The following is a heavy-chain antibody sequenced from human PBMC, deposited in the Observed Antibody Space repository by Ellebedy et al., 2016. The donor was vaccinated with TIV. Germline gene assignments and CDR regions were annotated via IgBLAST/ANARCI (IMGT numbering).Heavy chain of an antibody. J-gene: IGHJ3*02. CDR2: IYNSGIT. Sequence: SETLSLXXTVSGGSISGYSWSWIRQPPGKGLEWIASIYNSGITYYDPSLKSRVTISVDTSKIQFSLKLTSVTAADTAVYYCARGPLSDAFDIWGQGTMVTVSS. CDR1: GGSISGYS. CDR3: ARGPLSDAFDI. V-gene: IGHV4-59*01.